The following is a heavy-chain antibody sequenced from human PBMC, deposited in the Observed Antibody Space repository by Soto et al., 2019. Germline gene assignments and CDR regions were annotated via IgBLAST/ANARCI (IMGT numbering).Heavy chain of an antibody. D-gene: IGHD5-18*01. V-gene: IGHV1-18*04. CDR2: ISAYNDNT. CDR1: GSTFTSYG. Sequence: SEKVSCKASGSTFTSYGISWVRQAPAQGLEWMGWISAYNDNTNYAQKLQSRVTMTTGTSTSTAYMELRSLRSDGTAVYYCAGDRLQVHPGGDYYYGMDGWGQGTTVTVSS. CDR3: AGDRLQVHPGGDYYYGMDG. J-gene: IGHJ6*02.